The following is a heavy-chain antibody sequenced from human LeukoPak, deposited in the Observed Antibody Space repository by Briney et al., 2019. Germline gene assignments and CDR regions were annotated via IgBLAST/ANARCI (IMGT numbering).Heavy chain of an antibody. J-gene: IGHJ5*02. D-gene: IGHD6-19*01. CDR3: AKRDDSSGWFDWFDP. Sequence: GGSLRLSCVASGFTFSSYGMSWVRQAPGKGLEWVSGISGSGGTTYYADSVKGRLTISRDNSKNMLYLQMNSLRAEDTAVYYCAKRDDSSGWFDWFDPWGQGTLATVSS. CDR1: GFTFSSYG. CDR2: ISGSGGTT. V-gene: IGHV3-23*01.